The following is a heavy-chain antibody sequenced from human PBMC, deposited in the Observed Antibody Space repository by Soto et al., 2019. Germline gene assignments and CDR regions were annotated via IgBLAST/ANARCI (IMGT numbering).Heavy chain of an antibody. CDR1: GYSFTSYW. V-gene: IGHV5-51*01. D-gene: IGHD2-8*01. CDR3: ARQRSPGVYAIGMDV. J-gene: IGHJ6*02. CDR2: IYPGDSDT. Sequence: PGESLKISCKGSGYSFTSYWIGWVRQMPGKGLEWMGIIYPGDSDTRYSPSFQGQVTISADKSISTAYLQWSSLKASDTAMYYCARQRSPGVYAIGMDVWGQGTTVTVSS.